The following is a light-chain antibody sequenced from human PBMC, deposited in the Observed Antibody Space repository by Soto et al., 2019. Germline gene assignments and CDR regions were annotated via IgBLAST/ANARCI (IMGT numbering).Light chain of an antibody. V-gene: IGKV3-20*01. CDR3: RQYGSSPSYT. CDR1: QSLSSY. J-gene: IGKJ2*01. CDR2: GAS. Sequence: EIALTQSPGTLSLSPGERATLSCRASQSLSSYLAWYQQKPGQAPRLLIYGASSRATGIPDRFSGSGSGTDCTLTNSRLEPEDVAVYYCRQYGSSPSYTFGQGTKLEIK.